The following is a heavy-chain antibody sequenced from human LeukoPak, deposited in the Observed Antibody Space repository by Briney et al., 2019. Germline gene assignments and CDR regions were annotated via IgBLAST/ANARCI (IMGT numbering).Heavy chain of an antibody. J-gene: IGHJ3*02. CDR3: ARYTVVTPGAFDI. CDR1: GFTFSSYG. D-gene: IGHD4-23*01. V-gene: IGHV3-30*03. CDR2: ISYDGSNK. Sequence: GGSLRLSCAASGFTFSSYGMHWVRQAPGKGLEWVAVISYDGSNKYYADSVKGRFTISRDNSKNTLYLQMNSLRAEDTAVYYCARYTVVTPGAFDIWGQGTMVTVSS.